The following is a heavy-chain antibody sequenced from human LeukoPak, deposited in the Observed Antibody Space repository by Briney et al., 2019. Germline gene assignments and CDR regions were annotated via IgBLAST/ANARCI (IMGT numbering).Heavy chain of an antibody. CDR1: GFTFSGYA. Sequence: GGSLRLSCAASGFTFSGYAMSWVRQAPGKGLEWVSAISGSGGSTYYADSVKGRFTISRDNSKNTLYLQMNSLRAEDTAVYYCAKADLPVSHYVPIAAAGTAYYYGMDVWGQGTTVTVSS. V-gene: IGHV3-23*01. J-gene: IGHJ6*02. CDR2: ISGSGGST. CDR3: AKADLPVSHYVPIAAAGTAYYYGMDV. D-gene: IGHD6-13*01.